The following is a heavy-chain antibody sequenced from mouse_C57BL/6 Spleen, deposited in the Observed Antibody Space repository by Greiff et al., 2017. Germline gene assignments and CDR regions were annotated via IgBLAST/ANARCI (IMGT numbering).Heavy chain of an antibody. CDR3: ARAGDYYGSSYGYFDV. Sequence: VQLQQSGAELAKPGASVKLSCKASGYTFTSYWMHWVKQRPGPGLEWIGYINPSSGYTKYNQKFKDKATLTADKSSITAYMQLSSLTYEGSAGYYCARAGDYYGSSYGYFDVWGTGTTVTVSS. CDR1: GYTFTSYW. J-gene: IGHJ1*03. V-gene: IGHV1-7*01. CDR2: INPSSGYT. D-gene: IGHD1-1*01.